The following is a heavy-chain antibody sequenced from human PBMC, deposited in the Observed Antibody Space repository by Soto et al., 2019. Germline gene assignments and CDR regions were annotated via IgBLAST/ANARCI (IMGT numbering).Heavy chain of an antibody. V-gene: IGHV4-34*01. Sequence: SETLSLTCAVYGGSFSGYYWSWIRQPPGKGLEWIGEINHSGSTNYNPSLKSRVTISVDTSKNQFSLKLSSVTAADTAVYYCARGYRDCSGGSCYYWFDPWGQGTLVTVSS. CDR3: ARGYRDCSGGSCYYWFDP. D-gene: IGHD2-15*01. J-gene: IGHJ5*02. CDR2: INHSGST. CDR1: GGSFSGYY.